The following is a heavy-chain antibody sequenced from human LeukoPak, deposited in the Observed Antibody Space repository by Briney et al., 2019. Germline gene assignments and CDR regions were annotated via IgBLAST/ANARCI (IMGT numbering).Heavy chain of an antibody. V-gene: IGHV3-7*01. D-gene: IGHD5-12*01. Sequence: TGGSLRLSCAASGFTFSSYWMSRVRQAPGKGLEWVANIKQDGSEKYYVDSVKGRFTISRDNAKNSLYLQMNSLRAEDTAVYYCARASGGVSGYDLYYFDYWGQGTLVTVSS. CDR3: ARASGGVSGYDLYYFDY. J-gene: IGHJ4*02. CDR2: IKQDGSEK. CDR1: GFTFSSYW.